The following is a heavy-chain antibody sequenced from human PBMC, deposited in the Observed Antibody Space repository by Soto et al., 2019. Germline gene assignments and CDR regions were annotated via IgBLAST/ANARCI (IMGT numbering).Heavy chain of an antibody. CDR3: ARGGEPLGYYGLDV. J-gene: IGHJ6*02. CDR2: MYYTGVT. V-gene: IGHV4-61*01. Sequence: SETLSLTCSVSGGSARSGNHFWNWIRQPPGRGLEWLGYMYYTGVTNYNPSLKSRVSMSVDTSKNQFSLKLTSLTAADTAVYYCARGGEPLGYYGLDVWGQGTTVTVSS. D-gene: IGHD3-10*01. CDR1: GGSARSGNHF.